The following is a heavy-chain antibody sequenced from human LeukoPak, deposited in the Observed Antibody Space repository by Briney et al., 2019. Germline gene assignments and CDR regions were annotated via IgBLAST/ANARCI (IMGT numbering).Heavy chain of an antibody. Sequence: GGSLRLSCAASGFTFSSYSMNWVRQAPGKGLEWVSYISSSSSTIYYADSVKGRFTISRDNSKNTLYLQMNSLRAEDTAVYYCATADCSSTSCYTRWPYFDYWGQGTLVTVSS. J-gene: IGHJ4*02. D-gene: IGHD2-2*02. CDR3: ATADCSSTSCYTRWPYFDY. CDR2: ISSSSSTI. V-gene: IGHV3-48*01. CDR1: GFTFSSYS.